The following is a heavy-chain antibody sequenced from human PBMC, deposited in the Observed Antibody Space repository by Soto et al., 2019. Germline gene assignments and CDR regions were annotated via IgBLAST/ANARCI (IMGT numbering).Heavy chain of an antibody. Sequence: PSQTLSLTCAISGDSVSSNSAAWNWIRQSPSRGPEWLGRTYYRSKWYNDYAVSVKSRITINPDTSKNQFSLQLNSVTPEDTAVYYCARCWGLYSTSWYLFDLWGQGTLVTVSS. CDR3: ARCWGLYSTSWYLFDL. D-gene: IGHD6-13*01. J-gene: IGHJ5*02. CDR2: TYYRSKWYN. CDR1: GDSVSSNSAA. V-gene: IGHV6-1*01.